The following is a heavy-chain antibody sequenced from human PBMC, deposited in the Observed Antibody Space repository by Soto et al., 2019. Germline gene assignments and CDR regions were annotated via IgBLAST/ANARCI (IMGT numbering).Heavy chain of an antibody. CDR1: GFTFSSYS. Sequence: PGGSLRLSCAASGFTFSSYSMNWVRQAPGKGLEWVSSISSSSSYIYYADSVKGRFTISRDNAKNSVYLQMNSLRAEDTAVYYCARDLDYYDSSGYYVLDYWGQGTLVTVSS. V-gene: IGHV3-21*01. CDR3: ARDLDYYDSSGYYVLDY. J-gene: IGHJ4*02. D-gene: IGHD3-22*01. CDR2: ISSSSSYI.